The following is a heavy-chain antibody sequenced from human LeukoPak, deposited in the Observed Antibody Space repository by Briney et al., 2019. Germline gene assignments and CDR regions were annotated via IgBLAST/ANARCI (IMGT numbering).Heavy chain of an antibody. Sequence: KTSETLSLTCTVSGGSISSYYWSWIRQPPGKGLEWIGYIYYSGSTNYNPSLKSRVTISVDTSKNQFSLKLSSVTAADTAVYYCARHWAYGSGSYLFDYWGQGTLVTVSS. CDR2: IYYSGST. CDR1: GGSISSYY. J-gene: IGHJ4*02. V-gene: IGHV4-59*08. D-gene: IGHD3-10*01. CDR3: ARHWAYGSGSYLFDY.